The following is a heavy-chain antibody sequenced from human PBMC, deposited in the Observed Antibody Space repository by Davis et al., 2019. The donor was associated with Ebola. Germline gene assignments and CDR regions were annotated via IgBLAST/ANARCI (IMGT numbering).Heavy chain of an antibody. V-gene: IGHV3-74*01. CDR3: TRVPRDRYGYEGDY. Sequence: GESLKISCAASGFAFESYWMQWVRQRPGKGLEWVSHINTDGRRTNYADLVRGRFTISRVNAENTLYLQLNSLRVEDTAVYYCTRVPRDRYGYEGDYWGQGTLVTVSS. D-gene: IGHD5-12*01. CDR2: INTDGRRT. CDR1: GFAFESYW. J-gene: IGHJ4*02.